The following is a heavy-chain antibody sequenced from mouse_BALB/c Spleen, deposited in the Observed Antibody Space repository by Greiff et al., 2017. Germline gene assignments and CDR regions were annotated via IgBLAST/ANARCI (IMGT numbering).Heavy chain of an antibody. V-gene: IGHV1-7*01. Sequence: VQLQQSGAELAKPGASVKMSCKASGYTFTSYWMHWVKQRPGQGLEWIGYINPSTGYTEYNQKFKDKATLTADKSSSTAYMQLSSLTSEDSAVYYCARSGNSLGAMDYWGQGTSVTVSS. D-gene: IGHD3-1*01. CDR1: GYTFTSYW. J-gene: IGHJ4*01. CDR3: ARSGNSLGAMDY. CDR2: INPSTGYT.